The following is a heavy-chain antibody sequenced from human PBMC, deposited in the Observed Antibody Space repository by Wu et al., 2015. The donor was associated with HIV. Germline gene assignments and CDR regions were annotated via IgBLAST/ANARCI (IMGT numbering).Heavy chain of an antibody. V-gene: IGHV1-18*01. CDR2: TSAYNGNT. J-gene: IGHJ3*02. Sequence: QVQLVQSGAEVKKPGASLKVSCKASGYTFTSYGISWVRQAPGQGLEWMGWTSAYNGNTHYAQKLQGRVTMTTDTSTSTAYMELRSLRSDDTAVYYCALRSYQNTRGIITMVRGAYDAFDIWGQGTMVTVSS. CDR3: ALRSYQNTRGIITMVRGAYDAFDI. CDR1: GYTFTSYG. D-gene: IGHD3-10*01.